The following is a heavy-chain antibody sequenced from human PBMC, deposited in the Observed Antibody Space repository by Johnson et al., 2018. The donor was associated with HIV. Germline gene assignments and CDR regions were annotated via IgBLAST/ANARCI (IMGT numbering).Heavy chain of an antibody. CDR1: GFTFSSYG. J-gene: IGHJ3*02. V-gene: IGHV3-30*18. D-gene: IGHD2-8*01. CDR3: AKDFTDGDFDI. CDR2: ISYDGSNK. Sequence: QMLLVESGGGVVQPGRSLRLSCAASGFTFSSYGMHWVRQAPGKGLEWVAVISYDGSNKYYADSVEGRFTISRDNSKNTLHLQMNSLRVEDTAVYYCAKDFTDGDFDIWGRGTMVTVSS.